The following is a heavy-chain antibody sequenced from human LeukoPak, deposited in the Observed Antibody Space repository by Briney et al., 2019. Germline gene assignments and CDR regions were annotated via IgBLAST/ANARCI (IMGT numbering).Heavy chain of an antibody. V-gene: IGHV3-23*01. D-gene: IGHD3-22*01. CDR2: ISGSGGST. J-gene: IGHJ4*02. CDR3: AKGIAYYYDSSDY. Sequence: PGGSLRLSCAASGSTFSSYAMSWVRQAPGKGLEWVSAISGSGGSTYYADSVKGRFTISRDNSKNTLYLQMNSLRAEDTAVYYCAKGIAYYYDSSDYWGQGTLVTVSS. CDR1: GSTFSSYA.